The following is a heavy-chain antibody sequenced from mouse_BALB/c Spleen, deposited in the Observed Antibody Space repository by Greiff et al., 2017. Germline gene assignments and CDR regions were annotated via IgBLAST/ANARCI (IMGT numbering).Heavy chain of an antibody. Sequence: EVKLMESGPGLVKPSQSLSLTCSVTGYSITSGYYWNWIRQFPGNKLEWMGYISYDGSNNYNPSLKNRISITRDTSKNQFFLKLNSVTTEDTATYYCARGGGGNYVFAYWGQGTLVTVSA. V-gene: IGHV3-6*02. J-gene: IGHJ3*01. D-gene: IGHD2-1*01. CDR1: GYSITSGYY. CDR3: ARGGGGNYVFAY. CDR2: ISYDGSN.